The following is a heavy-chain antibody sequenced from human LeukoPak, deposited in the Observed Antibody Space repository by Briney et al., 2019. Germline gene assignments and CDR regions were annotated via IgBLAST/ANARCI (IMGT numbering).Heavy chain of an antibody. D-gene: IGHD4-17*01. CDR1: GFTVSRNY. CDR2: IYSGGST. Sequence: PGGSLRLSCAASGFTVSRNYMSWVRQAPGKGLEWGSFIYSGGSTYYSDSVKGRFTISRDKSKKTMDLQMNSLRAEDTAVYYCAGTTVTTPIAFDYWGQGTLVTVSS. CDR3: AGTTVTTPIAFDY. J-gene: IGHJ4*02. V-gene: IGHV3-53*01.